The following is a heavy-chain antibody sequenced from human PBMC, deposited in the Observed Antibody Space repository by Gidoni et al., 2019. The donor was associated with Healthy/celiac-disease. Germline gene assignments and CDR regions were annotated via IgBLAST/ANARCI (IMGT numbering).Heavy chain of an antibody. V-gene: IGHV3-21*01. Sequence: EVQLVASGGGLVKPGGSLRLSCAASGFTSSRYSMNWVRPDPGKGLEWVSSISSSSSYIYYADSVKGRFTISRDNAKNSLYLQMNSLRAEDTAVYYCAGAFGSSWAAAVGAFDIWGQGTMVTVSS. D-gene: IGHD6-13*01. J-gene: IGHJ3*02. CDR1: GFTSSRYS. CDR2: ISSSSSYI. CDR3: AGAFGSSWAAAVGAFDI.